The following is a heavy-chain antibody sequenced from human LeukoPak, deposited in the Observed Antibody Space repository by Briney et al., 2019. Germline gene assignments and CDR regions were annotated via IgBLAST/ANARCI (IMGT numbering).Heavy chain of an antibody. J-gene: IGHJ4*02. D-gene: IGHD6-13*01. V-gene: IGHV4-61*05. CDR2: IYYTGST. Sequence: SGTLSLTCTVSGGSISSSSYYWGWIRQPPGKGLEWIGYIYYTGSTNYNPSLKSRVTMSVDTSKNQFSLNLQSVTPEDTAVYYCARNLIPEQLVVNFWGQGTLVTVSS. CDR1: GGSISSSSYY. CDR3: ARNLIPEQLVVNF.